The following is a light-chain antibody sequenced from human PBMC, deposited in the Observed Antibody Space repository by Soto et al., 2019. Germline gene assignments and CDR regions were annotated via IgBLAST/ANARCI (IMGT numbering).Light chain of an antibody. Sequence: DIQGTQSPASLSACVQDRVIITCRASQSISNHLNWYQQKPGKAPKVLIYAASSLQSGVPSRFSGIGSGTDFTLSISSLQPEDFATYYCQQSYSGPLTFGGGTKVDIK. CDR3: QQSYSGPLT. CDR1: QSISNH. CDR2: AAS. J-gene: IGKJ4*01. V-gene: IGKV1-39*01.